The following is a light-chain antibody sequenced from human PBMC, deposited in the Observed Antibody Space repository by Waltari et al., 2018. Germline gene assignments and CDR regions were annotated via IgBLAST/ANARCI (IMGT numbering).Light chain of an antibody. V-gene: IGLV2-14*03. CDR3: NSYTSSSTRV. CDR1: SSDIGTSDY. Sequence: QSALTQPASVSGSPGQSITISCTGTSSDIGTSDYVSWYQQYPGEAPNLMIFDVSNRPSGVSHRFSGSKSGNTASLTISGLQAEDEADYYCNSYTSSSTRVFGTGTKVTVL. CDR2: DVS. J-gene: IGLJ1*01.